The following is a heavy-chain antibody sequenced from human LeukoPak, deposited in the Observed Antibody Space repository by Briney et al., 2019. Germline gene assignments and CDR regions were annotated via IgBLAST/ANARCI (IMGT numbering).Heavy chain of an antibody. D-gene: IGHD3-10*01. V-gene: IGHV1-18*01. J-gene: IGHJ4*02. Sequence: ASVKVSCKASGYTFTSYGISWVRQAPGQGLEWMGWISAYNGNTNYAQKLQGRVTMTTDTSTSTAYMELSSLRSEDTAVYYCATTRLLWFGELPYFDYWGQGTLVTVSS. CDR1: GYTFTSYG. CDR2: ISAYNGNT. CDR3: ATTRLLWFGELPYFDY.